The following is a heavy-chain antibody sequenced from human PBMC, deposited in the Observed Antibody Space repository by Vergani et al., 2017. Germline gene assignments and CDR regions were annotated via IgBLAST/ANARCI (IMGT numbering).Heavy chain of an antibody. CDR3: ARVLVDTTMADAFDI. CDR2: LSYDGTNK. CDR1: GFSFSTYA. Sequence: QVQLVESGGGVVQPGRSLRLSCAASGFSFSTYAMHWVRQAPGKGLEWVALLSYDGTNKYYADSVKGRFTISRDNSKNTLYLQMNSLRAEDTAVYYCARVLVDTTMADAFDIWGQGTMVTVSS. J-gene: IGHJ3*02. D-gene: IGHD5-18*01. V-gene: IGHV3-30*04.